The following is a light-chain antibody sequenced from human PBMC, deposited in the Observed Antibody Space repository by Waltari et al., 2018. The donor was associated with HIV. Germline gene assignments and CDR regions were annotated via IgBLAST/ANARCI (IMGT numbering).Light chain of an antibody. V-gene: IGLV7-46*01. Sequence: QAVVTQEPSLTVSPGGTVTLTCGSSTGDVPPGHYAYWFPQMPGQAPRTLIYDTTHKHSWTPARFSGPLPGGKAALTLSGAQPEDEAEYYCLLSYSGARVFGGGTKLTVL. CDR1: TGDVPPGHY. J-gene: IGLJ3*02. CDR3: LLSYSGARV. CDR2: DTT.